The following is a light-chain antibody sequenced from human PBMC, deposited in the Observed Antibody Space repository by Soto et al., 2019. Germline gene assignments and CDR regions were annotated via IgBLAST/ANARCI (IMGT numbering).Light chain of an antibody. CDR3: CSYTSASTPYV. CDR2: DVT. J-gene: IGLJ1*01. V-gene: IGLV2-14*01. CDR1: SSDVGGYNY. Sequence: QSALSQPASVSGSPGQSITISCTGTSSDVGGYNYVSWFQQHPGKAPKLMVYDVTNRPSGVSYRFSGSKSGNTASLIISGLQAEDEADYYCCSYTSASTPYVFGTGTKVTVL.